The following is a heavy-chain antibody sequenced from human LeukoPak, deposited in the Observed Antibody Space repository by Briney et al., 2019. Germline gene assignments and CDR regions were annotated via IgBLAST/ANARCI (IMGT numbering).Heavy chain of an antibody. CDR1: GGSISSSSYY. D-gene: IGHD3-16*01. J-gene: IGHJ3*02. CDR3: ATHHASYAVAFDI. V-gene: IGHV4-39*01. CDR2: IYYSGST. Sequence: SETLSLTCTVSGGSISSSSYYWGWIRQPPGKGLEWIGSIYYSGSTYYNPSLKSRVTISVDTSKNQFSLKLSSVTAADTAVYYCATHHASYAVAFDIWGQGTMVTVSS.